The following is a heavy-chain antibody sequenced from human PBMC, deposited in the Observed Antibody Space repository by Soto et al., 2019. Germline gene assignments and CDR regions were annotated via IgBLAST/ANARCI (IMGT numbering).Heavy chain of an antibody. J-gene: IGHJ4*02. D-gene: IGHD3-9*01. CDR2: ITGSGITT. CDR3: AKSPSSSVRYFDH. Sequence: GGSLRLSCAASGFTFSNYAMNWVRQAPGKGLEWVSTITGSGITTYYADSVKGRFTISRDNSKNTLYLQLNSLRAEDTALYYCAKSPSSSVRYFDHWGQGTLVTVSS. V-gene: IGHV3-23*01. CDR1: GFTFSNYA.